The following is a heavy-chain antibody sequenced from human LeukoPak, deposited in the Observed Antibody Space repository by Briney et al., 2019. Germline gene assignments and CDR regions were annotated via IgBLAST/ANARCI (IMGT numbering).Heavy chain of an antibody. CDR2: INHSGST. Sequence: SETLSLTCAVYGGSFSGYYWSWIRQPPGKGLEWIGEINHSGSTNYNPSLRSRVTISVDTSKNQFSLKLSSVTAADTAVYYCARGRIPSSSSYAYWGQGTLVTVSS. J-gene: IGHJ4*02. CDR3: ARGRIPSSSSYAY. V-gene: IGHV4-34*01. CDR1: GGSFSGYY. D-gene: IGHD6-6*01.